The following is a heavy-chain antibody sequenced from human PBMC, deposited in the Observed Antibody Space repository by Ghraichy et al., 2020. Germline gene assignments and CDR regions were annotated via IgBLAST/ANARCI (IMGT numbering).Heavy chain of an antibody. J-gene: IGHJ4*02. Sequence: LSLTCAASGFTFSSYAMSWVRQAPGKGLEWVSAISGSGGSTYYADSVKGRFTISRDNSKNTLYLQMNSLRAEDTAVYYCAKSPHYYDSSGYHYWGQGTLVTVSS. D-gene: IGHD3-22*01. CDR1: GFTFSSYA. V-gene: IGHV3-23*01. CDR2: ISGSGGST. CDR3: AKSPHYYDSSGYHY.